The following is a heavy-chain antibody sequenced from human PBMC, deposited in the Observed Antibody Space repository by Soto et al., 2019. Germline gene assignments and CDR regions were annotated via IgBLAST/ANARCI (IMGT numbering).Heavy chain of an antibody. D-gene: IGHD5-12*01. Sequence: PSETLSLTCTVSGGSISSSSFHWGWIRQPPGKGLEWIGSIYYSGSTYYSPSLKSRVTISVDTSKNQFSLKLSSVTAADTAVYYCARGGEMATIAAFDIWGQGTMVTVSS. CDR3: ARGGEMATIAAFDI. J-gene: IGHJ3*02. CDR2: IYYSGST. V-gene: IGHV4-39*07. CDR1: GGSISSSSFH.